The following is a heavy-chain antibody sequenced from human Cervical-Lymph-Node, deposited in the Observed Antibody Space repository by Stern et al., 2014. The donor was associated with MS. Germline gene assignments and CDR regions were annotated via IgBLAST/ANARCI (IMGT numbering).Heavy chain of an antibody. CDR2: IIPMVGTI. Sequence: VQLLESGAELKTPGSSVRISCKASGGTFTSYAINWVRQAPGQGPEWMGGIIPMVGTINYAQNFQGRVTISADESTGTAYMELTGLTSEDTAVFYCARDGRGNFFYFDLWGRGTLVTVSS. J-gene: IGHJ2*01. D-gene: IGHD4-23*01. CDR1: GGTFTSYA. CDR3: ARDGRGNFFYFDL. V-gene: IGHV1-69*01.